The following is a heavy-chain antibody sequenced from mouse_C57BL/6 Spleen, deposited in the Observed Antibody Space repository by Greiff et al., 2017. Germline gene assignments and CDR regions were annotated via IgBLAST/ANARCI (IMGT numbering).Heavy chain of an antibody. CDR2: IYPGSGST. V-gene: IGHV1-55*01. CDR3: ARWGFAYYSNYEAY. J-gene: IGHJ3*01. Sequence: QVQLQQSGAELVKPGASVKMSCKASGYTFTSYWITWVKQRPGQGLEWIGDIYPGSGSTNYNEKFKSKATLTVDTSSSTAYMQLSSLTSEDSAVYYCARWGFAYYSNYEAYWGQGTLVTVSA. D-gene: IGHD2-5*01. CDR1: GYTFTSYW.